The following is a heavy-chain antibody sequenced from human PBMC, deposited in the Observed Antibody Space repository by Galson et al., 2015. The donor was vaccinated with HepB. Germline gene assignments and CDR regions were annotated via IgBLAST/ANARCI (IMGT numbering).Heavy chain of an antibody. Sequence: LRLSCAASGFTVSTDSMNWVRQTPGKGLEWVSVIHGGGSTFYADSVKGRFTISRDNSKNTLYLQMNSLRAEDTALYYCARGGFWGQGTLVTVSS. CDR3: ARGGF. V-gene: IGHV3-53*01. CDR2: IHGGGST. CDR1: GFTVSTDS. J-gene: IGHJ4*02.